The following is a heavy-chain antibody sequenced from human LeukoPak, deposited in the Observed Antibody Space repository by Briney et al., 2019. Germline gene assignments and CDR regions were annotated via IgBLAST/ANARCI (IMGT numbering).Heavy chain of an antibody. CDR3: AKISGSGSSHSDS. J-gene: IGHJ4*02. CDR2: IGGSGGGT. D-gene: IGHD3-10*01. CDR1: GFTFSSFV. Sequence: PGGSLKLSCAASGFTFSSFVMNWVRQAPGEGLEWVSSIGGSGGGTYYADSVKGRFTISRDNSKNTLYLLMNTLRGDDTAVYYCAKISGSGSSHSDSWGQGTLVSVSS. V-gene: IGHV3-23*01.